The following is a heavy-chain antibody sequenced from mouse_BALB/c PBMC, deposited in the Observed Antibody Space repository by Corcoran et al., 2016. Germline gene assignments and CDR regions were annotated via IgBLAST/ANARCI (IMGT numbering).Heavy chain of an antibody. CDR1: GYSFTGYY. CDR2: ISCYNGAT. V-gene: IGHV1S34*01. Sequence: LVKTGASVKISCKASGYSFTGYYMHWVKQSHGKSLEWIGYISCYNGATSYNQKFKGKATFTVDTSSSTAYMQFNSLTSEDSAVYYCARGTYDGNLPYAMDYWGQGTSVTVSS. CDR3: ARGTYDGNLPYAMDY. D-gene: IGHD2-10*01. J-gene: IGHJ4*01.